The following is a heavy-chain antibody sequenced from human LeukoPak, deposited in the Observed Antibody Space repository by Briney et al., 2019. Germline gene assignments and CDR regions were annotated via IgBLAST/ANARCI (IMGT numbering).Heavy chain of an antibody. D-gene: IGHD7-27*01. CDR3: ARVGNRGPEADAFDI. V-gene: IGHV3-21*01. J-gene: IGHJ3*02. CDR1: GFTFSSYS. CDR2: ISSSSSYI. Sequence: GGSLRLSCAASGFTFSSYSMNWVRQAPGKGLEWVSSISSSSSYIYYADSVKGRFTISRDNAKNSLYLQMNSLRAEDTAVYYCARVGNRGPEADAFDIWGQGTMVTVSS.